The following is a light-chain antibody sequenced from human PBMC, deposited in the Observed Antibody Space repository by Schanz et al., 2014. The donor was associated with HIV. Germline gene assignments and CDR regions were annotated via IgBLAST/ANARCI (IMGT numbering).Light chain of an antibody. J-gene: IGKJ2*01. V-gene: IGKV3-20*01. CDR2: GTS. CDR3: QQYGGSPKT. Sequence: EIVLTQSPGTLSLSPRERATLSCRASQSISNNYLAWYQKKPGQAPRLLIYGTSSRAPGIPDRFSGSGSGTDFTLTISRLEPEDVAVYYCQQYGGSPKTFGQGTKLEIK. CDR1: QSISNNY.